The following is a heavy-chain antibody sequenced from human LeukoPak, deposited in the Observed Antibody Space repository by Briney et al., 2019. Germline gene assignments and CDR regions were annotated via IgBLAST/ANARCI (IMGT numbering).Heavy chain of an antibody. Sequence: GGSLRLSCAASGFTFSSYSMNWVRQAPGKGLEWVSSISSSSSYIYYTDSVKGRFTISRDNAKNSLYLQMNSLRAEDTAVYYCARDSGSSGYYYPYWYFDLWGRGTLVTVSS. V-gene: IGHV3-21*01. D-gene: IGHD3-22*01. CDR3: ARDSGSSGYYYPYWYFDL. CDR1: GFTFSSYS. CDR2: ISSSSSYI. J-gene: IGHJ2*01.